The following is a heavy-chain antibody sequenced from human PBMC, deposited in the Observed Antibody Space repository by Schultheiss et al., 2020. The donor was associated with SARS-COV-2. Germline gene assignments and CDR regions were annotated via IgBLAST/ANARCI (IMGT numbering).Heavy chain of an antibody. CDR2: ISYDGSNK. Sequence: GGSLRLSCAASGFTFSSYGMHWVRQAPGKGLEWVAVISYDGSNKYYADSVKGRFTISRDNAKNSLYLQMNSLRDEDAAVYFCVRAERDYFYYGMDVWGLGTTVTVSS. CDR3: VRAERDYFYYGMDV. CDR1: GFTFSSYG. V-gene: IGHV3-30*03. J-gene: IGHJ6*02.